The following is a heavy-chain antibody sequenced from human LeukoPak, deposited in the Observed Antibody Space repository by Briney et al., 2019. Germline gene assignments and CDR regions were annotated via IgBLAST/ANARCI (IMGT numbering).Heavy chain of an antibody. CDR3: ARDWGRVGLRGFDP. CDR1: GGSISSSTYY. V-gene: IGHV4-39*07. Sequence: KPSETLSLTCTVSGGSISSSTYYWGWIRQPPGKGLEWIGVIFYSGNTFYNPSLRSRVTISVDTSKNQFSLNLRSVTAADTAVYYCARDWGRVGLRGFDPWGQGTLVTVSS. D-gene: IGHD3-16*01. CDR2: IFYSGNT. J-gene: IGHJ5*02.